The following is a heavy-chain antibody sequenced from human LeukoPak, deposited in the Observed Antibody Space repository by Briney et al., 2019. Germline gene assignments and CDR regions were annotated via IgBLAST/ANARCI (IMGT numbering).Heavy chain of an antibody. D-gene: IGHD1-26*01. Sequence: GGSLRLSCAASGFTFSSYSMNWVRQAPGKGLEWVSSISSSSSYIYYADSVKGRFTISRDNAKNSLYLQMNSLRAEDTAVYYCARAWGGRAYFDYWGQGTLVTVSS. CDR2: ISSSSSYI. V-gene: IGHV3-21*01. CDR1: GFTFSSYS. J-gene: IGHJ4*02. CDR3: ARAWGGRAYFDY.